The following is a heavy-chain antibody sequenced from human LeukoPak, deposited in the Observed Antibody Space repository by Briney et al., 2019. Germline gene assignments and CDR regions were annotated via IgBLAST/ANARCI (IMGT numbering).Heavy chain of an antibody. CDR1: GSTFSSYV. CDR2: IYSGGST. CDR3: ARVGSYYDSTHDAFDI. D-gene: IGHD3-22*01. V-gene: IGHV3-66*01. J-gene: IGHJ3*02. Sequence: GGSLRLSCAASGSTFSSYVMRWVRQAPGKGLEWVSVIYSGGSTYYADSVKGRFTISRDNSKNTLYLQMNSLRAEDTAVYYCARVGSYYDSTHDAFDIWGQGTMVTVSS.